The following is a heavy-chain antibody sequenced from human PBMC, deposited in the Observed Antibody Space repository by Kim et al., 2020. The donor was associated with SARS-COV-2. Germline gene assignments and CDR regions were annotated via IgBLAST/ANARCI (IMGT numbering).Heavy chain of an antibody. D-gene: IGHD6-19*01. CDR2: ISAYNGNT. CDR3: ARENYPRIAVARSHYYYYMDV. Sequence: ASVKVSCKASGYTFTSYGISWVRQAPGQGLEWMGWISAYNGNTNYAQKLQGRVTMTTDTSTSTAYMELRSLRSDDTAVYYCARENYPRIAVARSHYYYYMDVWGKGTTVTVSS. J-gene: IGHJ6*03. V-gene: IGHV1-18*01. CDR1: GYTFTSYG.